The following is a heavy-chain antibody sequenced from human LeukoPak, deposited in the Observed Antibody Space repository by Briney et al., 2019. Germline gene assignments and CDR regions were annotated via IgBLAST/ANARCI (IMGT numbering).Heavy chain of an antibody. CDR2: IIPIFGTA. V-gene: IGHV1-69*05. CDR1: GGTFSSYA. J-gene: IGHJ6*03. Sequence: SVKVSCKASGGTFSSYAISWVRQAPGRGLEWMGGIIPIFGTANYAQKFQGRVTITTDGSTSTAYMELSSLRSEDTAVYYCARGRSGSYYYYYYYMDVWGKGTTVTVSS. CDR3: ARGRSGSYYYYYYYMDV. D-gene: IGHD1-26*01.